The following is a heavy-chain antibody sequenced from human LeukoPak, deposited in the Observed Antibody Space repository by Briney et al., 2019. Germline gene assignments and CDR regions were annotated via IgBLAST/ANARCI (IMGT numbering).Heavy chain of an antibody. D-gene: IGHD5-18*01. CDR2: IRYDGSNK. CDR3: AKERDTAIVTIDY. V-gene: IGHV3-30*02. J-gene: IGHJ4*02. CDR1: GFTFSSYG. Sequence: GGSLRLSCAASGFTFSSYGMHWVRQAPGKGLEWGAFIRYDGSNKYYADSVKGRFTISRDNSKNTLYLQMNSLRAEDTAVYYCAKERDTAIVTIDYWGQGTLVTVSS.